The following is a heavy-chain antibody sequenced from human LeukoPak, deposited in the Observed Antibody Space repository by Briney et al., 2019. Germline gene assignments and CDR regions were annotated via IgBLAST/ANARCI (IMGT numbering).Heavy chain of an antibody. J-gene: IGHJ4*02. CDR2: ISYDGSNK. Sequence: GGSLRLSRAASGFTFSSYGMHWVHQAPGKGLEWVAVISYDGSNKYYADSVKGRFTISRDNSKNTLYLQMNSLRAEDTAVYYCAKGGQLFPGYFDYWGQGTLVTVSS. D-gene: IGHD3-10*01. CDR1: GFTFSSYG. CDR3: AKGGQLFPGYFDY. V-gene: IGHV3-30*18.